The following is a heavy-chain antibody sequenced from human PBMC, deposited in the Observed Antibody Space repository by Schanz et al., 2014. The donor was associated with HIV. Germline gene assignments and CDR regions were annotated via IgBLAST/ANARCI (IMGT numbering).Heavy chain of an antibody. D-gene: IGHD6-13*01. CDR2: ISYDGSIK. CDR1: GITFRTHG. J-gene: IGHJ4*02. CDR3: AKVGRIYSTTWIDH. Sequence: QVQLVESGGGVVQPGRSLRLSCAASGITFRTHGIHWVRQAPAKGLEWVAVISYDGSIKEYADSVKGRFAISRDNSKNTVYLQMNSLRGEDSAVYYCAKVGRIYSTTWIDHWGQGTLVTVSS. V-gene: IGHV3-30*18.